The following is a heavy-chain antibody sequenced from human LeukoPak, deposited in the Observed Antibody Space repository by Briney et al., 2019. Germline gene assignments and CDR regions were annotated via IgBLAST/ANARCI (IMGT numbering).Heavy chain of an antibody. Sequence: GGSLRLSCVASGFTLDAYAMHWVRQARGKGLEWVSHINADGGRTYYADSVKGRFTISRDNSKNSLYLEMTGLRAEDSALCYCGTWAFYHGLDVWGRGTTVTVSS. J-gene: IGHJ6*02. CDR3: GTWAFYHGLDV. V-gene: IGHV3-43*02. D-gene: IGHD1-26*01. CDR2: INADGGRT. CDR1: GFTLDAYA.